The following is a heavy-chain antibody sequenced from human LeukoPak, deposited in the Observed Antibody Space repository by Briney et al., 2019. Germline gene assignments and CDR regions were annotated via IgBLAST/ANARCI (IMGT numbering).Heavy chain of an antibody. Sequence: PGRSLRLSCAASGFTFSNDGMHWVRQAPGRGLEWVALISYDGSDKLYADSVKGRFTVSRDNSKNTLYLQMNSLRDEDTAVYYCARGHYYGSGSYYNGGYWGQGTLVTVSS. J-gene: IGHJ4*02. D-gene: IGHD3-10*01. CDR2: ISYDGSDK. CDR3: ARGHYYGSGSYYNGGY. V-gene: IGHV3-30*03. CDR1: GFTFSNDG.